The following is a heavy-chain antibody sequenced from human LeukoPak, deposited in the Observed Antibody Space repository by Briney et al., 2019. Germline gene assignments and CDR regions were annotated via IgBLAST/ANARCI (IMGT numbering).Heavy chain of an antibody. CDR1: GFTFSTYW. CDR2: INRGGSGK. V-gene: IGHV3-7*04. D-gene: IGHD1-1*01. CDR3: ARVQTGTTNWFDP. Sequence: GGSLRLSCAASGFTFSTYWLSWVRQAPGKGRVGVASINRGGSGKYYVDSVRGRFTISRDNGKNSLYLQMNSLRAEDTAVYYCARVQTGTTNWFDPWGQGTLVTVSS. J-gene: IGHJ5*02.